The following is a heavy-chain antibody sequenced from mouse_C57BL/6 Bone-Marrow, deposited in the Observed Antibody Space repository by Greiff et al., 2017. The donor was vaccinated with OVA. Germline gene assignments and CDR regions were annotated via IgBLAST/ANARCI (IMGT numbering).Heavy chain of an antibody. J-gene: IGHJ4*01. CDR2: IWRGGST. Sequence: VKLQESGPGLVQPSQSLSITCTVSGFSLTSYGVHWVRQSPGKGLEWLGVIWRGGSTDYNAAFMSRLSITKDNSKSQVFFKMNSLQADDTAIYYCAKRDYGSRAMDYWGQGTSVTVSS. CDR1: GFSLTSYG. CDR3: AKRDYGSRAMDY. D-gene: IGHD1-1*01. V-gene: IGHV2-5*01.